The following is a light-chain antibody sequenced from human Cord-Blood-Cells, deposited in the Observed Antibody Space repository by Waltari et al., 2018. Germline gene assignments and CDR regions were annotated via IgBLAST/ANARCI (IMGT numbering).Light chain of an antibody. V-gene: IGKV1-39*01. Sequence: DTQMTQSPSSLPASVGDRVTITCRASQSISSYLNWYQQKPGKAPKLLIYAASSLQSGVPSRFSGSGSGTDFTLTISSLQPEDFATYYCQQSYSTPRTFGQGTKVEIK. CDR2: AAS. J-gene: IGKJ1*01. CDR1: QSISSY. CDR3: QQSYSTPRT.